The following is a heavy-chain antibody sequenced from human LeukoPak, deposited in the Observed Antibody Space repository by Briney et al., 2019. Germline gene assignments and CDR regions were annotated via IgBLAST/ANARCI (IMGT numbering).Heavy chain of an antibody. D-gene: IGHD6-13*01. J-gene: IGHJ4*02. V-gene: IGHV2-5*02. CDR3: AHRWVGSSWYWVYFDY. Sequence: SGPTLVNPTQTLTLTCTFSGFSLGTSGVGVGWIRQPPGKALEWLSLIYWDDDKRYSPSLKSRLTITKDTSRNQVVLTMTNMDPVDTATYYCAHRWVGSSWYWVYFDYWGQGTLVTVSS. CDR1: GFSLGTSGVG. CDR2: IYWDDDK.